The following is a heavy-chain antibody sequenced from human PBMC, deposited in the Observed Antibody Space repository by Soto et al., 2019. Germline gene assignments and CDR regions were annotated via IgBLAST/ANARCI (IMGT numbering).Heavy chain of an antibody. D-gene: IGHD6-13*01. Sequence: EVQLVESGGGLVQPGRSLRLSCAASGFTFDDYAMHWVRQAPGKGLEWVSGISWNSGSIGYADSVKGRFTISRDNAKNSLYLQMNSLRAEDTALYYCAKAGIAAAGVRYYYYYYMDVWGKGTTVTVSS. V-gene: IGHV3-9*01. CDR3: AKAGIAAAGVRYYYYYYMDV. CDR1: GFTFDDYA. J-gene: IGHJ6*03. CDR2: ISWNSGSI.